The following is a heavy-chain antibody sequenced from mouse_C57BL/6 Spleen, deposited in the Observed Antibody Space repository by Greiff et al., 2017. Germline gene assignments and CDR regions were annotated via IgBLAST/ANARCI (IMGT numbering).Heavy chain of an antibody. Sequence: VQLQQSGAELVRPGASVKLSCTASGFNIKDYYMHWVKQMPEQGLEWIGRIDPEDGDTEYAPKFQGKATMPADTSSNTAYLPLSRLTSGDSAVYYCTTSDYGSSAPFCDWGQGTTRTVSS. V-gene: IGHV14-1*01. CDR3: TTSDYGSSAPFCD. J-gene: IGHJ2*01. CDR2: IDPEDGDT. CDR1: GFNIKDYY. D-gene: IGHD1-1*01.